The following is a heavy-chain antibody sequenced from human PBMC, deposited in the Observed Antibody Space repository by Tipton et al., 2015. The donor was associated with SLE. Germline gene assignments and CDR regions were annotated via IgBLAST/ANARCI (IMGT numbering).Heavy chain of an antibody. D-gene: IGHD3-16*01. Sequence: TLSLTCTVSGGSISSYSWSWIRQPPGKGLAWIGYIYTSGSTNYNPSLKSRVTISVDTSKNQFSLKLSFVTAADTAVDYCARVGDYGWGSSGWYVDLWGRGTLVTVSS. CDR3: ARVGDYGWGSSGWYVDL. V-gene: IGHV4-4*08. J-gene: IGHJ2*01. CDR1: GGSISSYS. CDR2: IYTSGST.